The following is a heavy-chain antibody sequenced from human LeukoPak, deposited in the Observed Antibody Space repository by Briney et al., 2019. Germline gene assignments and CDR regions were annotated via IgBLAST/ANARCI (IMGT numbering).Heavy chain of an antibody. CDR1: GFTFSSYS. V-gene: IGHV3-48*04. CDR2: ISSGSNTI. CDR3: ARDPHEWWSNPYAFDI. Sequence: QPGGSLRLSCAASGFTFSSYSMNWVRQAPGKGLEWISYISSGSNTIYYADSVKGRFTISRDNAKNSLYLQMNSLRAEDTAVYYCARDPHEWWSNPYAFDIWGQGTMVTVSS. D-gene: IGHD2-15*01. J-gene: IGHJ3*02.